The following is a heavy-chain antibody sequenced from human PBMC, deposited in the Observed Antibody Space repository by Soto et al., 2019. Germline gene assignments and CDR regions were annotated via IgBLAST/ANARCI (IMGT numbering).Heavy chain of an antibody. CDR3: ASGSGAPGYYYYYMDV. V-gene: IGHV4-59*08. Sequence: SETLSLTCTVSGGSISSYYWSWIRQPPGKGLECIGYIYYIGSTNYNPSLKSRVTISVDASKNQFSLKLSSVTAADTAVYYCASGSGAPGYYYYYMDVWGKGTTVTVSS. D-gene: IGHD3-10*01. J-gene: IGHJ6*03. CDR2: IYYIGST. CDR1: GGSISSYY.